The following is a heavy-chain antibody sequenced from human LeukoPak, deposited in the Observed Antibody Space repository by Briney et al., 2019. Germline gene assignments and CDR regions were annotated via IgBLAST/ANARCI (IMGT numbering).Heavy chain of an antibody. CDR3: ARGEDYYGSHFDY. CDR2: INHSGST. J-gene: IGHJ4*02. D-gene: IGHD3-10*01. CDR1: GGSFSGYY. V-gene: IGHV4-34*01. Sequence: PSETLSLTCAVYGGSFSGYYWSWIRQPPGKGLEWIGEINHSGSTNYNPSLKSRVTISVDTSKNQFSLKLSSVTAADTAVYYCARGEDYYGSHFDYWGQGTLVTVSS.